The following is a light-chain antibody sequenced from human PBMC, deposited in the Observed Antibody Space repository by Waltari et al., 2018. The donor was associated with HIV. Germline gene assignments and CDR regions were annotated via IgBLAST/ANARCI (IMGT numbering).Light chain of an antibody. CDR3: AAWDDSLNGWV. CDR2: RNN. V-gene: IGLV1-44*01. Sequence: QSVLTQPPSASGTPGQRVTISSSGSSSNIGSYTVTWYPRLPGTAPKLLIYRNNQRPSGVPDRFSGSKSGTSASLAISGLQSEDEADYYCAAWDDSLNGWVFGGGTKLTVL. J-gene: IGLJ3*02. CDR1: SSNIGSYT.